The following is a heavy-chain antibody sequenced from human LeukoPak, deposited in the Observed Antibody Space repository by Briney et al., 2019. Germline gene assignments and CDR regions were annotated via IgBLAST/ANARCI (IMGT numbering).Heavy chain of an antibody. CDR1: GGSISSGSYY. J-gene: IGHJ6*03. CDR3: ARVKRGWYLRGLYLLLHMGG. D-gene: IGHD2-15*01. V-gene: IGHV4-61*02. CDR2: IYTTGST. Sequence: PSETLSLTCTVSGGSISSGSYYWSWIRQPAGKGLEWIGRIYTTGSTNYNPSLKSRLTISVDTSKNQFSLKLRSVTAADPAGYFRARVKRGWYLRGLYLLLHMGGWGKRATVTISS.